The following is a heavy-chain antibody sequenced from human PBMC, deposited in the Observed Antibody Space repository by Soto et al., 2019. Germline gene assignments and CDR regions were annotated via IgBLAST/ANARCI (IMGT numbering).Heavy chain of an antibody. CDR1: GGSVSSGSCY. CDR2: IYYSGST. CDR3: ASLPGTKGDYFDY. J-gene: IGHJ4*02. D-gene: IGHD3-16*01. Sequence: QVQLQESGPGLVKPSETLSLTCTVSGGSVSSGSCYWSWIRQPPGKGLEWIGYIYYSGSTNYNPSLKSRVTLSVDTAKHQFSLKLSPVTAADTAVYYCASLPGTKGDYFDYWGQGSLVTVSS. V-gene: IGHV4-61*01.